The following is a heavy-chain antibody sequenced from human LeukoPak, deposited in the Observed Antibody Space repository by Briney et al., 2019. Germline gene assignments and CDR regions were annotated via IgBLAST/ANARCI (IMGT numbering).Heavy chain of an antibody. V-gene: IGHV4-34*01. CDR1: GGSFSCYY. J-gene: IGHJ4*02. CDR3: ATEPRARMGDFDF. Sequence: SETLSLTCAVYGGSFSCYYWSWIRQPPAKGLEWIGEINHSGSTNYNPSLKSRVTISVDTSKNQFSLKLSSVTAADTAVYYCATEPRARMGDFDFWGQGTLVTVSS. D-gene: IGHD3-16*01. CDR2: INHSGST.